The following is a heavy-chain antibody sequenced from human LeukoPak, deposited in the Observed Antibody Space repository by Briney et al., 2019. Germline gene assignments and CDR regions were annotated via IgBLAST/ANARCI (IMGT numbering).Heavy chain of an antibody. CDR1: GFTFSSYG. Sequence: PGGSLRLSCAASGFTFSSYGMHWVRQAPGKGLEWVAVIWYDGSNKYYADSVKGRFTISRGNSKNTLYLQMNSLRAEDTAVYYCARDIAAAGPDYWGQGTLVTVSS. D-gene: IGHD6-13*01. CDR2: IWYDGSNK. CDR3: ARDIAAAGPDY. V-gene: IGHV3-33*01. J-gene: IGHJ4*02.